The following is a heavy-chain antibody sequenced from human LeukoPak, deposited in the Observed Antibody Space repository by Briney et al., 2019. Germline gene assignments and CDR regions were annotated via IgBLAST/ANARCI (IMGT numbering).Heavy chain of an antibody. CDR3: ARGSIYYGSGSYQAHFDY. Sequence: PSETLSPTCTVSGGSISSYYWSWIRQPPGKGLEWIGYIYYSGSTNYNPSLKSGVTISVDTSKNQYSLKLSSVTAADPAVYYCARGSIYYGSGSYQAHFDYWGQGTLVTVSS. CDR2: IYYSGST. D-gene: IGHD3-10*01. J-gene: IGHJ4*02. CDR1: GGSISSYY. V-gene: IGHV4-59*01.